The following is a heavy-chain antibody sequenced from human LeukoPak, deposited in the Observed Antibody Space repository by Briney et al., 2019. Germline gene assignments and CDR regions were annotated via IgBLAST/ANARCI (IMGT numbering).Heavy chain of an antibody. V-gene: IGHV1-2*02. CDR1: GYTFTGYY. Sequence: ASVKVSCKASGYTFTGYYMHWVRQAPGQGLEWMGWINPNSGGTNYAQKFQGRVTMTRDTSISTAYMELSRLRSDDTAVYYCARDVKWFGELLPFDYWGQGTLVTVSS. CDR2: INPNSGGT. CDR3: ARDVKWFGELLPFDY. J-gene: IGHJ4*02. D-gene: IGHD3-10*01.